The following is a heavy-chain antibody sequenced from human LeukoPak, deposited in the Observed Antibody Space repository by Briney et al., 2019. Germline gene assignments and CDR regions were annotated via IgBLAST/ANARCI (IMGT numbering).Heavy chain of an antibody. CDR1: SGSIGSYY. D-gene: IGHD3-10*01. CDR3: AKGSDPFRWFGEFNVKLPRPIRHYYFDS. V-gene: IGHV4-59*01. J-gene: IGHJ4*02. Sequence: SETLSLTCTVSSGSIGSYYWSWIRQPPGKGLEWIGYIYYTGSTDYNPSLKSRVTILVDRSKNQFSLKLSSLTAADTAVYYCAKGSDPFRWFGEFNVKLPRPIRHYYFDSWGQGTLVTVSS. CDR2: IYYTGST.